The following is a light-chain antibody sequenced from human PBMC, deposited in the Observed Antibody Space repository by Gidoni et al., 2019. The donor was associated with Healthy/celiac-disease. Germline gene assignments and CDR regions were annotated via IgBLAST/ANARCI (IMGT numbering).Light chain of an antibody. CDR1: QSVLYSSNTKNY. Sequence: DLVMTQSPDSLAVSLGERATINCKSSQSVLYSSNTKNYLAWYQQKPGQPPKLLIYWASTRESGVPDRFSGSGSGTDFTLTISSLQAEDVAVYYCQQYYSTPLTFGGGTKVEIK. J-gene: IGKJ4*01. V-gene: IGKV4-1*01. CDR3: QQYYSTPLT. CDR2: WAS.